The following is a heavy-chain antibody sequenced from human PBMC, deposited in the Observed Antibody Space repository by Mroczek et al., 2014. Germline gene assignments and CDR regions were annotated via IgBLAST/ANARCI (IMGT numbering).Heavy chain of an antibody. V-gene: IGHV4-39*01. Sequence: QVQLQQWGPGLVKPSETLSLTCTVSGGSISSSSYYWGWIRQPPGKGLEWIGSIYYSGSTYYNPSLKSRVTISVDTSKNQFSLKLSSVTAADTAVYYCARAPGIAAAGIGEYFQHWGQGTLVTVSS. CDR3: ARAPGIAAAGIGEYFQH. CDR2: IYYSGST. CDR1: GGSISSSSYY. J-gene: IGHJ1*01. D-gene: IGHD6-13*01.